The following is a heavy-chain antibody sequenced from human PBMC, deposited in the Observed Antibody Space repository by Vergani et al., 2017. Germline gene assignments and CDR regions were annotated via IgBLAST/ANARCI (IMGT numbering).Heavy chain of an antibody. Sequence: EVQLVESGGGLVQPGGSLRLSCAASEFTFSSYWMSWVRQAPGKGLEWVANIKQDGSEKYYVDSVKGRFTISRDNAKNSLYLQMNSLRAEDTAVYYCGKASFFDYWGQGTLVTVSS. J-gene: IGHJ4*02. CDR1: EFTFSSYW. D-gene: IGHD3-16*01. CDR2: IKQDGSEK. CDR3: GKASFFDY. V-gene: IGHV3-7*03.